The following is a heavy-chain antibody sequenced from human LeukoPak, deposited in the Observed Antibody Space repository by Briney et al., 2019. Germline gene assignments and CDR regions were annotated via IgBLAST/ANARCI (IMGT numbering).Heavy chain of an antibody. V-gene: IGHV3-7*01. CDR1: GFTFSSYW. CDR3: ARVRSSWELYFDY. CDR2: MKQDGSET. Sequence: PGGSLRLSCVASGFTFSSYWMSWVRQAPGKGLEWVANMKQDGSETYYVDSVKGRFTISRDNAKNSLYLQMNSLRAEDTAVYYCARVRSSWELYFDYWGQGTLVTVSS. J-gene: IGHJ4*02. D-gene: IGHD6-13*01.